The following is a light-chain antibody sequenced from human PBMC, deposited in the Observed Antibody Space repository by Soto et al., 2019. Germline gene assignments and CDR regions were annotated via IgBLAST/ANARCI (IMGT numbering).Light chain of an antibody. CDR3: QHYNSDPYT. J-gene: IGKJ2*01. CDR1: ENINNW. V-gene: IGKV1-5*03. CDR2: EAS. Sequence: DIPMTQSPSTLSASIGDRVTITCRASENINNWLAWYQQKPGKAPDLLIYEASSLESGVPSRFSGSGSGTEFTLTISSLQPDDFATYYCQHYNSDPYTFGQGTKLEIK.